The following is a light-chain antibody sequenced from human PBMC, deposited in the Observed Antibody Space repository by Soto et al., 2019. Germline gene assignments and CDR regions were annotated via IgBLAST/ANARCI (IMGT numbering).Light chain of an antibody. J-gene: IGKJ3*01. CDR1: QTISNY. CDR2: AAS. V-gene: IGKV1-39*01. Sequence: DIQMTQSPSSLSASLGDRVTINCRASQTISNYLSWYQEKPGKAPKLLIYAASNVQSGVPSRFSGSGSGTEFTLTISNLPPEDFATYCCQKTYSTPFTFGPGTKVDIK. CDR3: QKTYSTPFT.